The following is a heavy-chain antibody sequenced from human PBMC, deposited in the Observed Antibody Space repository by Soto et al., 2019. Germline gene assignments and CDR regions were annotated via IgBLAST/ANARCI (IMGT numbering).Heavy chain of an antibody. CDR1: GGSISSGGYS. CDR3: ARDYYGMDV. CDR2: TYQSGSA. J-gene: IGHJ6*02. Sequence: SETLSLTCTVSGGSISSGGYSWTWIRQSPGKGLEWIGYTYQSGSAYYNPSLKSRVTISVDRSKNQFSLNLTSVTAADTAVYYCARDYYGMDVWGQGTTVTVSS. V-gene: IGHV4-30-2*06.